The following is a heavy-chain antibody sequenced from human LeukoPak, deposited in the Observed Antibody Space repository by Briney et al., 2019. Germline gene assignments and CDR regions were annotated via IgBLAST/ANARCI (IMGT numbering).Heavy chain of an antibody. CDR3: ARYAFGVAAGRIDY. CDR2: IYYSGST. CDR1: GGSFSGYY. D-gene: IGHD6-13*01. J-gene: IGHJ4*02. Sequence: SETLSLTCAVYGGSFSGYYWSWIRQPPGKGLEWIGYIYYSGSTNYNPSLKSRVTISVDTSKNQFSLKLSSVTAADTAVYYCARYAFGVAAGRIDYWDQGTLVTVSS. V-gene: IGHV4-59*01.